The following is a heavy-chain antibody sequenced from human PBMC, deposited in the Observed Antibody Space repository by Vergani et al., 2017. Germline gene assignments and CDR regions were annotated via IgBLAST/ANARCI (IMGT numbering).Heavy chain of an antibody. CDR2: INTNTGNP. D-gene: IGHD2-21*02. CDR1: GYTFTSYA. Sequence: QVQLVQSGSELKKPGASVKVSCKASGYTFTSYAMNWVRQAPGQGLEWMGWINTNTGNPTYAQGFTGRFVFSVDTSVSTAYLQICSLKAEDTAVYYCARGAVTDTYYYYGMDVWGQGTTVTVSS. V-gene: IGHV7-4-1*01. CDR3: ARGAVTDTYYYYGMDV. J-gene: IGHJ6*02.